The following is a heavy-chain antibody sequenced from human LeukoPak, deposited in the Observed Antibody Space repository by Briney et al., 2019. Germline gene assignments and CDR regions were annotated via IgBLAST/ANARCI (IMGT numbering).Heavy chain of an antibody. CDR1: GYTLTELS. CDR3: ARVGAWYYDSSGYFSPPGDY. J-gene: IGHJ4*02. Sequence: ASVKVSCKVSGYTLTELSMHWVRQAPGKGLEWMGGFDPEDGETIYAQKFQGRVTMTEDTSTDTAYMELSSLRSEDTAVYYCARVGAWYYDSSGYFSPPGDYWGQGTLVTVSS. V-gene: IGHV1-24*01. D-gene: IGHD3-22*01. CDR2: FDPEDGET.